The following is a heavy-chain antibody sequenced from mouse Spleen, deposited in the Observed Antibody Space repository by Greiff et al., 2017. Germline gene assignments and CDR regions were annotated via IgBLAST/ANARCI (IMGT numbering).Heavy chain of an antibody. J-gene: IGHJ3*01. CDR3: ARDGIYYGDLGFAY. V-gene: IGHV5-6-4*01. CDR2: ISNSGGST. CDR1: GFTFSSYY. Sequence: EVKLVESGGGLVKLGGSLKLSCAASGFTFSSYYMSWVRQTPEKRLEWVATISNSGGSTYYPDSVKDRFTISRDNAKNTLYLQMSSLNSEDTAVYYCARDGIYYGDLGFAYWGQGTLVTVSA. D-gene: IGHD2-13*01.